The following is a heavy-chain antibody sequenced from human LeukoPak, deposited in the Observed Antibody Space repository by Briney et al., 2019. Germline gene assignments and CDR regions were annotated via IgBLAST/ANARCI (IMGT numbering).Heavy chain of an antibody. D-gene: IGHD2/OR15-2a*01. CDR2: INHSGST. CDR3: ARVSSAFDI. V-gene: IGHV4-34*01. CDR1: GVASSGNY. Sequence: SETLSLTCGVYGVASSGNYWSWIRQSPGRGLEWIGEINHSGSTNYNPSLKSRVTISVDTSKNQFSLKLSSVTAADTAVYYCARVSSAFDIWGQGTMVTVSS. J-gene: IGHJ3*02.